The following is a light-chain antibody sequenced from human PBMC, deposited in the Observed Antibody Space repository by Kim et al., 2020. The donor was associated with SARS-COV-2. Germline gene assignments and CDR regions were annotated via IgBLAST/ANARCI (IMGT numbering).Light chain of an antibody. CDR3: AAWDDSLHVWM. CDR2: STN. Sequence: GQRVLISWLGSNSNSGSNSVNWCQQFPRATPKLLIYSTNQRPSGVPDRFSGSKSGTAASLAISGLQSEDEALYYCAAWDDSLHVWMFGGGTQLTVL. CDR1: NSNSGSNS. V-gene: IGLV1-44*01. J-gene: IGLJ3*02.